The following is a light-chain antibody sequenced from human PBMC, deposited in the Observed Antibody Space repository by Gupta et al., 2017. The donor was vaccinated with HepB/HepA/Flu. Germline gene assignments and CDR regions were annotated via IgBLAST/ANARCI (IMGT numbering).Light chain of an antibody. CDR2: GAS. J-gene: IGKJ5*01. Sequence: ELVLPQSLATLSVSPGERATLSCRASQSVSSNLAWYQQKPGQAPRLLIYGASTRATGITARCRGGGSGTEVTLTISSMRSEDFAVYYCQQYSNWSITFGQGTRVEIK. CDR1: QSVSSN. V-gene: IGKV3-15*01. CDR3: QQYSNWSIT.